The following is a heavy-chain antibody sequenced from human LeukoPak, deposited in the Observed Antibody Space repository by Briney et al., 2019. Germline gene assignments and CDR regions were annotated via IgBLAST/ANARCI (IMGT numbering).Heavy chain of an antibody. J-gene: IGHJ4*02. CDR1: GFTFDDYA. CDR2: ISWDSGSI. V-gene: IGHV3-9*03. Sequence: GGSLRLSCAASGFTFDDYAMHWVRQAPGKGLEWVSGISWDSGSIGYADSVKGRFTISGDNAKNSLYLQMNSLRAEDMALYYCAKDRVYVSASSGFDYWGQGTLVTVSS. D-gene: IGHD6-19*01. CDR3: AKDRVYVSASSGFDY.